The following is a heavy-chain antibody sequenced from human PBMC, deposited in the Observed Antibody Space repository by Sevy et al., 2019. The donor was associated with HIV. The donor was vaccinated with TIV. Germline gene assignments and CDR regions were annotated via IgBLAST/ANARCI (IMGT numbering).Heavy chain of an antibody. CDR1: GGSISSYY. D-gene: IGHD2-2*01. CDR2: IYYSGST. J-gene: IGHJ5*02. Sequence: SETLSLTCTVSGGSISSYYWSWIRQPPGKGLEWIGYIYYSGSTNYNPSLKSRVTISVDTSKNQFSLKLSSVTAADTAVYYWARGDCSSTSCYLRGWFDPWGQGTLVTVSS. CDR3: ARGDCSSTSCYLRGWFDP. V-gene: IGHV4-59*01.